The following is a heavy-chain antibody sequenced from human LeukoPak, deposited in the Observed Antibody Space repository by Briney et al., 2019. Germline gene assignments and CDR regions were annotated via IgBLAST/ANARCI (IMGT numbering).Heavy chain of an antibody. CDR2: IGNRANSYTT. CDR3: TRRYSGVAIYAFDI. D-gene: IGHD6-19*01. CDR1: GSAFSDQY. J-gene: IGHJ3*02. Sequence: GGSLRLSCVASGSAFSDQYMDWVRQAPGKGLEWVGRIGNRANSYTTEYAASVRGRFTISRDDSKNSLYLQMNSLKIEDTAVYHCTRRYSGVAIYAFDIWGQGTMVTVSS. V-gene: IGHV3-72*01.